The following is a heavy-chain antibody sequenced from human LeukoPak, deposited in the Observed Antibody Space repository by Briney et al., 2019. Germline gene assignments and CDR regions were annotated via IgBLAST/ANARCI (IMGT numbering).Heavy chain of an antibody. CDR1: GGSISNYY. CDR2: IYYSGST. Sequence: SETLSLTCTVSGGSISNYYWSWIRQPPGKGLEWIGFIYYSGSTNYNPSLKSRVTISVDTSKNQFSLKLNSVTAADTAVYHCARWVPNSNSSRWFDPWGQGTLVTVSS. J-gene: IGHJ5*02. D-gene: IGHD6-6*01. V-gene: IGHV4-59*01. CDR3: ARWVPNSNSSRWFDP.